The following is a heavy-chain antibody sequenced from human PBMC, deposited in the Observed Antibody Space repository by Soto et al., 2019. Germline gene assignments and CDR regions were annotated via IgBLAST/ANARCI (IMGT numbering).Heavy chain of an antibody. CDR1: GFTFSSYA. V-gene: IGHV3-30-3*01. D-gene: IGHD2-15*01. CDR2: ISYDGSNK. CDR3: ARAVEEIVVVVAATPPDY. Sequence: QVQLVESGGGVVQPGRSLRLSCAASGFTFSSYAMHWVRQAPGKGLEWVAVISYDGSNKYYADSVKGRFTISRDNSKNTLYLQMNSLRAEDTAVYYCARAVEEIVVVVAATPPDYWGQGTLVTVSS. J-gene: IGHJ4*02.